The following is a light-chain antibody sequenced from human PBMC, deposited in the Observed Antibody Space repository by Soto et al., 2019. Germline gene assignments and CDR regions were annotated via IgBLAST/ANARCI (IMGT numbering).Light chain of an antibody. CDR2: GVS. Sequence: EVVLTQSPGTLSLSPGERATLSCRASQSVSSSYLAWYQQKPGQAPRLLVYGVSSRATDVPDRFSGSGSGTDFTLTISRLEPEDFAVYYCQQYTDSRTFGQGTRWIS. CDR1: QSVSSSY. J-gene: IGKJ1*01. CDR3: QQYTDSRT. V-gene: IGKV3-20*01.